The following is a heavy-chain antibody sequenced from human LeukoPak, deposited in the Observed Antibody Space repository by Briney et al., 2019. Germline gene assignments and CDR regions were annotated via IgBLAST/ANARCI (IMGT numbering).Heavy chain of an antibody. Sequence: GGSLRLSCAASGFTFSSYAMHWVRQAPGKGLEWVAVISYDGSNKYYADSVKSRFTISRDNSKNTLYLQMNSLRAEDTAVYYCARDLGSGWFYSTTTGYYYGMDVWGQGTTVTVSS. CDR3: ARDLGSGWFYSTTTGYYYGMDV. V-gene: IGHV3-30-3*01. CDR1: GFTFSSYA. J-gene: IGHJ6*02. D-gene: IGHD6-19*01. CDR2: ISYDGSNK.